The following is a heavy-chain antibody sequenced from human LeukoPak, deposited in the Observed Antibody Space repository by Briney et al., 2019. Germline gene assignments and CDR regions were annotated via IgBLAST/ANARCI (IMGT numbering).Heavy chain of an antibody. V-gene: IGHV3-23*01. Sequence: PGGSLRLSCVVSGFTFNNHAMSWVRQTPGKGLEWVSAISGSGGNTFYAGSVRGRFTISRDNSKNTLYLQMDSLRAEDTAIYYCTKDFRGSGYFFDHWGQGTPVTGSS. CDR2: ISGSGGNT. CDR3: TKDFRGSGYFFDH. D-gene: IGHD3-10*01. CDR1: GFTFNNHA. J-gene: IGHJ4*02.